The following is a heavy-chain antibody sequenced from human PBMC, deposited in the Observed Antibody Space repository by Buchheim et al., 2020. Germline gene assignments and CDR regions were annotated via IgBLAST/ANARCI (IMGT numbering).Heavy chain of an antibody. CDR2: VYHDVST. Sequence: QVQLQESGPGLVKPSETLSLTCTVSGGAISSYYWSWIRQSPGKGLEWIGYVYHDVSTSYNAALKSRDTMSVETSKHRFSLQLTSVTAADTAVYYCARGFSAYDLYFDYWGQGT. V-gene: IGHV4-59*01. CDR1: GGAISSYY. J-gene: IGHJ4*02. CDR3: ARGFSAYDLYFDY. D-gene: IGHD5-12*01.